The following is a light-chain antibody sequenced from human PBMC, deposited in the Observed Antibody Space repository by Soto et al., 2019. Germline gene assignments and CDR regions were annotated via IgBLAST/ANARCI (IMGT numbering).Light chain of an antibody. Sequence: SGLTQRSCGYGSHGQSISISCAGTGSDVGAYNLVSWYQQHPGKAPKIIICEVNTRPSGISNRFSGSKAGDTASLTISGLQAEDEADYFCCSFAGTVAYVFGTGTKVPVL. J-gene: IGLJ1*01. CDR2: EVN. CDR3: CSFAGTVAYV. V-gene: IGLV2-23*02. CDR1: GSDVGAYNL.